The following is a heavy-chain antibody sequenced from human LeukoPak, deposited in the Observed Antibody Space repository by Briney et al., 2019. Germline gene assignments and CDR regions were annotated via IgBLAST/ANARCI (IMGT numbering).Heavy chain of an antibody. Sequence: GASVKVSCKASGYTFADYYMNWVRQAPGQGFEWMGWINPDNGGTNYAQKFQGRVIMTRDTSITTVYMELSGLRSDDTAIYYCARGDYYGSPKTVAAWGQGTLVTVSS. V-gene: IGHV1-2*02. CDR2: INPDNGGT. CDR1: GYTFADYY. J-gene: IGHJ5*02. D-gene: IGHD3-10*01. CDR3: ARGDYYGSPKTVAA.